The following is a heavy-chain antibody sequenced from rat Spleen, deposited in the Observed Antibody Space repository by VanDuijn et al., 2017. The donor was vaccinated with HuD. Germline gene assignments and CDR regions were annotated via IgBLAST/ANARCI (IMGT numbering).Heavy chain of an antibody. CDR2: ITNTGGST. CDR3: ARRHYGYTDYFDY. D-gene: IGHD1-9*01. Sequence: EVQLVESDGGLVQPGRSLKLSCAASGFTLSDHFMAWVRQAPGKGLEWVASITNTGGSTYYPDSVKGRFTISRDDVKSTLSLQMDSLRSEDTATYYCARRHYGYTDYFDYWGQGVMVTVSS. CDR1: GFTLSDHF. V-gene: IGHV5-25*01. J-gene: IGHJ2*01.